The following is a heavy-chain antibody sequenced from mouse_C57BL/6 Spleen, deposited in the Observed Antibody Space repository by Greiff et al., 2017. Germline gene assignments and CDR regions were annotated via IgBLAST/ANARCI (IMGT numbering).Heavy chain of an antibody. V-gene: IGHV1-69*01. CDR2: IDPSDSYT. J-gene: IGHJ4*01. Sequence: QVQLKQPGAELVMPGASVKLSCKASGYTFTSYWMHWVKQRPGQGLEWIGEIDPSDSYTNYNQKFKGKSTLTVDKSSSTAYMQLSSLTSEDSAVYYCARAYYSNFQTGTDYWGQGTSVTVSS. CDR1: GYTFTSYW. CDR3: ARAYYSNFQTGTDY. D-gene: IGHD2-5*01.